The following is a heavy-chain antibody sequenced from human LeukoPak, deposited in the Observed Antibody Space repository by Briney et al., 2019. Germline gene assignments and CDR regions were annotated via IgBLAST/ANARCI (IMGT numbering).Heavy chain of an antibody. CDR1: GYTLTELS. J-gene: IGHJ4*02. D-gene: IGHD3-22*01. CDR2: FDPEDGET. CDR3: ATDGPHYYDSSGYPY. V-gene: IGHV1-24*01. Sequence: GASVKVSCKASGYTLTELSMHWVRQAPGKGLEWMGGFDPEDGETIYAQKFRGRVTMTEDTSTDTAYMELSSLRSEDTAVYYCATDGPHYYDSSGYPYWGQGTLVTVSS.